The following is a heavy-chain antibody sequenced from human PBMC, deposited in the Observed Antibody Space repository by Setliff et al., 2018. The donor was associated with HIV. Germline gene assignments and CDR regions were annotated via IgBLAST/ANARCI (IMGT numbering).Heavy chain of an antibody. Sequence: PSETLSLTCTVSGGSITGYYGSWIRQPPGKGLEWIGLIYYSGNTRYNPSLKCRVTISLDTSKNRFSLQLTYVTAADTAVYYCARHRDGGTYPLDYWGQGTLVTVSS. J-gene: IGHJ4*02. CDR2: IYYSGNT. CDR1: GGSITGYY. V-gene: IGHV4-59*08. D-gene: IGHD1-26*01. CDR3: ARHRDGGTYPLDY.